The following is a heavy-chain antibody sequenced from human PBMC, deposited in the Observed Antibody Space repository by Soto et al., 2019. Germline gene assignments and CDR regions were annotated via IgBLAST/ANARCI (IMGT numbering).Heavy chain of an antibody. CDR2: IYYSGST. J-gene: IGHJ6*02. CDR3: ARVYDSSGYRNTYYYYGMDV. D-gene: IGHD3-22*01. CDR1: GGSISSYY. Sequence: SETLSLTCTVSGGSISSYYWSWIRQPPGKGLEWIGYIYYSGSTNYNPSLKSRVTISVDTSKNQFSLKLSSVTAADTAVYYCARVYDSSGYRNTYYYYGMDVWGQGTTVTVSS. V-gene: IGHV4-59*01.